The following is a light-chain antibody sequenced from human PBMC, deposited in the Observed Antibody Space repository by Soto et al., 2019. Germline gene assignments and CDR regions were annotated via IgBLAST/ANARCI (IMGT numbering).Light chain of an antibody. CDR2: AAS. Sequence: EIVLTQSPGTLSLSPGERATLSCRASQSVNSRFLAWYQHKPGQAPRLLIYAASTRATGIPDRFSGSASGTDFFTLTISRLEPEDFAVYYCQRYGDSPPNTFGQGTKLEIK. CDR1: QSVNSRF. J-gene: IGKJ2*01. V-gene: IGKV3-20*01. CDR3: QRYGDSPPNT.